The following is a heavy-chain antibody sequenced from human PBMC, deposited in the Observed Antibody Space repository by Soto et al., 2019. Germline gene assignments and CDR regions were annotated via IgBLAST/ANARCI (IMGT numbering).Heavy chain of an antibody. V-gene: IGHV1-18*01. CDR1: GYTFTSYG. CDR2: ISAYNGNT. Sequence: AASVKVSCKASGYTFTSYGISWVRQAPGQGLEWMGWISAYNGNTNYAQKLQGRVTMTTDTSTSTAYMELRSLRSDDTAVYYCARGGHRSGWYLRGVFDFWGQGTMVTVSS. J-gene: IGHJ3*01. D-gene: IGHD6-19*01. CDR3: ARGGHRSGWYLRGVFDF.